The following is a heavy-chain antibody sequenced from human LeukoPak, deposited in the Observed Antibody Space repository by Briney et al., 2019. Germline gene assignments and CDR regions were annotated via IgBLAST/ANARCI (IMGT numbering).Heavy chain of an antibody. CDR2: IKQDGSEK. CDR3: ARAADTAMPYYYYGMDV. CDR1: GFTFSGYW. D-gene: IGHD5-18*01. Sequence: GGSLRLSCAASGFTFSGYWMSWVRQAPGKGLEGVANIKQDGSEKYYVDSVKGRFTISIDNAKNSLYLQMNSLRAEDTAVYYCARAADTAMPYYYYGMDVWGQGTTVTVSS. V-gene: IGHV3-7*01. J-gene: IGHJ6*02.